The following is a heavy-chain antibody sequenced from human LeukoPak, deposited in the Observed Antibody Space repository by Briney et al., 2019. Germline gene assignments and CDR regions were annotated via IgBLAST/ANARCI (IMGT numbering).Heavy chain of an antibody. Sequence: GGSLRLSCAASGFTFSSYAMHWVRQAPGKGLEWVAVIPYDGSNKYYADSVKGRFTISRDNSKNTLYLQMNSLRAEDTAVYYCASYYDFWSGLYYFDYWGQGTQVTVSS. D-gene: IGHD3-3*01. CDR1: GFTFSSYA. CDR2: IPYDGSNK. V-gene: IGHV3-30-3*01. CDR3: ASYYDFWSGLYYFDY. J-gene: IGHJ4*02.